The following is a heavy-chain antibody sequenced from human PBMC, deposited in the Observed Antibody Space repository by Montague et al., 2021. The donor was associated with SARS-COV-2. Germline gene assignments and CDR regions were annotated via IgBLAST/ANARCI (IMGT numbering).Heavy chain of an antibody. Sequence: CAISGDSVSSKGAAWNWIRQSPLRGLEWLGRTYYRSQWYEDYAVSVKGRITIKPDTSKNQFSLHLESVSPDDTALYYCARGAYHDLYYYYHGMDVWGRGTTVSVSS. V-gene: IGHV6-1*01. D-gene: IGHD2-2*01. CDR3: ARGAYHDLYYYYHGMDV. CDR1: GDSVSSKGAA. CDR2: TYYRSQWYE. J-gene: IGHJ6*02.